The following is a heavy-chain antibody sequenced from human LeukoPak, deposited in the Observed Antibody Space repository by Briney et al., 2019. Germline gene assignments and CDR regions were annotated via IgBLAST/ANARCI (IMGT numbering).Heavy chain of an antibody. J-gene: IGHJ4*02. V-gene: IGHV3-20*04. D-gene: IGHD2-2*01. CDR1: GFTFSSYW. CDR3: ARGWAAAMDY. Sequence: GGSLRLSCAASGFTFSSYWMNWVRQAPGKGLEWVSGINWNGGSTGYADSVKGRFTISRDNAKNSLYLQMNSLRAEDTALYYCARGWAAAMDYWGQGTLVTVSS. CDR2: INWNGGST.